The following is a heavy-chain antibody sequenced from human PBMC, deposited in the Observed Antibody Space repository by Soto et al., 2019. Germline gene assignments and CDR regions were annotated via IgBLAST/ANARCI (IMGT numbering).Heavy chain of an antibody. CDR1: GFSFSDYS. CDR3: AKRATTVPTPGNYFDC. D-gene: IGHD2-15*01. Sequence: EVQLLESGGGLVQPGGSLRLSCAASGFSFSDYSMTWVRQAPGRGLEWVSTLTSRGTTFYADSVKGRFTISRDNSKNTLSLQMPSLRTEDTALYYCAKRATTVPTPGNYFDCWGKGTLVTV. J-gene: IGHJ4*02. V-gene: IGHV3-23*01. CDR2: LTSRGTT.